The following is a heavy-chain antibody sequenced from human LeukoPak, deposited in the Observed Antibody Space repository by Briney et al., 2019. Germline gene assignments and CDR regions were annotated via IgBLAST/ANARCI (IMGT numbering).Heavy chain of an antibody. V-gene: IGHV4-59*08. J-gene: IGHJ4*02. D-gene: IGHD2-15*01. CDR2: SFYSWST. Sequence: PSETLSLTCTVSGDSISNYYWSWIRQPPGKGLEWIGYSFYSWSTSYNPSLKSRGTISIDTSKNQLSLKLTSVTAADKAVYYCARHRCGTFFDYWGQGTLVTVSS. CDR1: GDSISNYY. CDR3: ARHRCGTFFDY.